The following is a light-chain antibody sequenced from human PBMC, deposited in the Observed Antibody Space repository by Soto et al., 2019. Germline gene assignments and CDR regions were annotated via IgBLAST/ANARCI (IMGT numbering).Light chain of an antibody. V-gene: IGLV2-14*03. CDR1: SSDFGHYDY. J-gene: IGLJ1*01. Sequence: ALAQPASASGTPGQSITISCTGTSSDFGHYDYVSWYQQHPGKAPKLMIYHVTYRPSGVSNRYSGSKSGNSASLSISGLQAEDEADYYCCSLTTSHTYVFAGAKKVIV. CDR3: CSLTTSHTYV. CDR2: HVT.